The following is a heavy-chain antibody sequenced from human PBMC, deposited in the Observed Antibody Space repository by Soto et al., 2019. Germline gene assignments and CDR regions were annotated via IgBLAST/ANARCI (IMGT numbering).Heavy chain of an antibody. CDR3: ARHRGFDWLQYYYYGMDV. CDR1: GGSISSSSYY. D-gene: IGHD3-9*01. Sequence: SETLSLTCTVSGGSISSSSYYWGWIRQPPGKGLEWIGSIYYSGSTYYNPSLKSRVTISVDTSKNQFSLKLSSVTAADTAVYYCARHRGFDWLQYYYYGMDVWGQGTTVTVSS. CDR2: IYYSGST. V-gene: IGHV4-39*01. J-gene: IGHJ6*02.